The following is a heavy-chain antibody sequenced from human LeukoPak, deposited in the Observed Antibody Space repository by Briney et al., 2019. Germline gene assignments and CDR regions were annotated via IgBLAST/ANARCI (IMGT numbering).Heavy chain of an antibody. CDR2: IRRTVYGGTT. Sequence: QSGGSLRLSCTASGFTFGVYDMSWVRQAPGKGLEWVGFIRRTVYGGTTEYAASVKGRFTISRDDSKSIAYLQMNSLKTEDTAVYYCTRTYTGGYYYYYMDVWGKGTTVTISS. CDR1: GFTFGVYD. V-gene: IGHV3-49*04. J-gene: IGHJ6*03. CDR3: TRTYTGGYYYYYMDV. D-gene: IGHD1-1*01.